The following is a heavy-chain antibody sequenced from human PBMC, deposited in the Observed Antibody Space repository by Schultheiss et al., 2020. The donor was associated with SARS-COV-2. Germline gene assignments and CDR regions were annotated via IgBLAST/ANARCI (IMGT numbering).Heavy chain of an antibody. Sequence: GGSLRLSCAASGFTFSSYGMHWVRQAPGKGLEWVAVIWYDGSNKYYADSVKGRFTISRDNSKNTLYLQMNSLRAEDTAVYYCAKEREQHYFDYWGQGTLVTVSS. CDR2: IWYDGSNK. D-gene: IGHD1-26*01. V-gene: IGHV3-30*02. CDR3: AKEREQHYFDY. CDR1: GFTFSSYG. J-gene: IGHJ4*02.